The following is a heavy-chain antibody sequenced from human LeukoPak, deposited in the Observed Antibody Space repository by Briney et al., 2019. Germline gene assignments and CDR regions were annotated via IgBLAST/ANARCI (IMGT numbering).Heavy chain of an antibody. CDR2: IYTSGST. V-gene: IGHV4-4*07. D-gene: IGHD3-10*01. J-gene: IGHJ4*02. CDR3: AREDNYGSGSYYVDY. CDR1: GGSISSYY. Sequence: SETLSLTCTVSGGSISSYYWSWIRQPAGKGLEWIGRIYTSGSTNYNPSLKSRVTMSVDTSKNQFSLKLSSVTAADTAVYYCAREDNYGSGSYYVDYWGQGTLVTVSS.